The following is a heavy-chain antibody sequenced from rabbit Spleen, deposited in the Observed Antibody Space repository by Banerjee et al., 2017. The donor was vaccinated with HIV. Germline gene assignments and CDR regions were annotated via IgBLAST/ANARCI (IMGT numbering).Heavy chain of an antibody. CDR2: IYPVFGIT. D-gene: IGHD2-1*01. J-gene: IGHJ3*01. V-gene: IGHV1S7*01. CDR3: ARARDTVDDVGDYARLDL. Sequence: QLEETGGGLVQPGGSLTLSCKVSGFTISNYNMGWVRQAPGKGLEWIGDIYPVFGITNYASWVDGRFTISSDNAQNTLDLQLNSLTAADTATYFCARARDTVDDVGDYARLDLWGPGTLVTVS. CDR1: GFTISNYN.